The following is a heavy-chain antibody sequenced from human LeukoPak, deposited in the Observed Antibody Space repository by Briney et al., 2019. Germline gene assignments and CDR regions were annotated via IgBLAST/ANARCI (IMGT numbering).Heavy chain of an antibody. V-gene: IGHV4-4*09. J-gene: IGHJ4*02. Sequence: SETLSLTCTVSGGSISSYYWSWIRQPPGKGLEWIGYIYTSGSTNYIPSLKSRVTISVDTSKNQFSLKLSSVTAADTAVYYCALTSIAARTLDYWGQGTLVTVSS. CDR3: ALTSIAARTLDY. CDR2: IYTSGST. CDR1: GGSISSYY. D-gene: IGHD6-6*01.